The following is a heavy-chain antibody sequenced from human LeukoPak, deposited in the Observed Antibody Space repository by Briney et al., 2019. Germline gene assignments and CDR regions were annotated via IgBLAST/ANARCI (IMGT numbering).Heavy chain of an antibody. Sequence: PGGSLRLSCAASGFTFSSYAIHWVRQAPGKGLGWVAVISYDGSNKYYADSVKGRFTISRDNSKNTLYLQMNSLRAEDTAVYYCARDGSGFRGYCSSSSCSFDYWGQGTLVTVSS. J-gene: IGHJ4*02. CDR2: ISYDGSNK. CDR3: ARDGSGFRGYCSSSSCSFDY. CDR1: GFTFSSYA. V-gene: IGHV3-30*04. D-gene: IGHD2-2*01.